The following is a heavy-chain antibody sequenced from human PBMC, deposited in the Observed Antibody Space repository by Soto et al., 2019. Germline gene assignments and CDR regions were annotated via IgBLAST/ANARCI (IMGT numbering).Heavy chain of an antibody. J-gene: IGHJ4*02. CDR2: IYPDDFDT. CDR3: ASSVLVTSTMNYFDL. Sequence: PGESLKISCKGSGYSFTSYWIAWVRQMPGEGLEWLGIIYPDDFDTRYSPSFLGQVTIPADKSIKTTYLQWSSLKASDTAIYFCASSVLVTSTMNYFDLWGQGTLVTVSS. D-gene: IGHD2-8*02. V-gene: IGHV5-51*01. CDR1: GYSFTSYW.